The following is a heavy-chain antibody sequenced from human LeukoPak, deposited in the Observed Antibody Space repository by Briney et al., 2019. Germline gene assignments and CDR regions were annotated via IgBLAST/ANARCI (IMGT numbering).Heavy chain of an antibody. CDR2: IYHSGST. Sequence: SETLSLTCTVSGGSISSGGYYWGWIRQPPGKGLEWIGYIYHSGSTYYNPSLKTRLTISLDTSKNQFSLKLSSVTAADTAVYYCASNWSDFDYWGQGILVTVSS. CDR1: GGSISSGGYY. CDR3: ASNWSDFDY. D-gene: IGHD1-1*01. J-gene: IGHJ4*02. V-gene: IGHV4-30-2*05.